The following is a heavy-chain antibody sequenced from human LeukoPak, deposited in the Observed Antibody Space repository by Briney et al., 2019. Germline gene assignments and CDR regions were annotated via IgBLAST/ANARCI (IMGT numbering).Heavy chain of an antibody. Sequence: ASETLSLTCTVSGGSISSYYWSWIRQPPGKGLEWIGYIYYSGSTNYNPSLKSRVTISVDTSKNQFSLKLSSVTAADTAVYYCATMVRGAPGDYWGQGTLVTVSS. CDR1: GGSISSYY. V-gene: IGHV4-59*01. D-gene: IGHD3-10*01. J-gene: IGHJ4*02. CDR2: IYYSGST. CDR3: ATMVRGAPGDY.